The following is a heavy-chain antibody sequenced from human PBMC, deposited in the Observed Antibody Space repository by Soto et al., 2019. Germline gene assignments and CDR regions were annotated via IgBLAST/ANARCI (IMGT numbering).Heavy chain of an antibody. CDR2: IIPIVDIP. CDR3: ASHFTGVLVLGTSPPGGDNFGWDV. D-gene: IGHD2-8*02. J-gene: IGHJ6*02. CDR1: GGTFSRYT. Sequence: QVQLVQSGAEVKKPGSSVNVSCKASGGTFSRYTFTWVRQAPGQGLEWMGRIIPIVDIPNYAQKFQGRVTITAEKSTSTAYRELSRLTSDDTAVYYCASHFTGVLVLGTSPPGGDNFGWDVWGQGTTVSVS. V-gene: IGHV1-69*02.